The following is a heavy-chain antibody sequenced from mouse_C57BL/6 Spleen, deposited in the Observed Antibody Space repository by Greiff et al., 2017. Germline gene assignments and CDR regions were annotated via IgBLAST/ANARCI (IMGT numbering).Heavy chain of an antibody. CDR2: IWTGGGT. D-gene: IGHD3-2*02. V-gene: IGHV2-9-1*01. J-gene: IGHJ4*01. Sequence: VHLVESGPGLVAPSQSLSITCTVSGFSLTSYAISWVRQPPGKGLEWLGVIWTGGGTNYNSALRSRLSISKDNSKSQVFLKMNSLQTDDTARYYCARNRGSGYPPYYAMDYWGQGTSVTVSS. CDR3: ARNRGSGYPPYYAMDY. CDR1: GFSLTSYA.